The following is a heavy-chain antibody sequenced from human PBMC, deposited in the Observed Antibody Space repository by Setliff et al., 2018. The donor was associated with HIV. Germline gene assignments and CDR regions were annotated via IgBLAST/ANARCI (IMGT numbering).Heavy chain of an antibody. CDR2: INPNNGAT. Sequence: ASVKVSCKTSGYKFTDYFMHWVRRAPGQGLEWVGRINPNNGATNYAQRFQGRVTITSDSSITTVYMDLSSLRSDDTALYFCARGAEDLAINPPSFDYYFDYWGQGTPVTVSS. J-gene: IGHJ4*02. D-gene: IGHD3-9*01. CDR3: ARGAEDLAINPPSFDYYFDY. V-gene: IGHV1-2*06. CDR1: GYKFTDYF.